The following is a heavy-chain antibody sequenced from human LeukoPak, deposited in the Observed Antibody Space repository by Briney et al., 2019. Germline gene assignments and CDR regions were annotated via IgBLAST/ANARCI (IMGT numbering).Heavy chain of an antibody. CDR2: IYPGESNA. Sequence: GESLKISCKGSGYSFTTYWIAGLRQIPGKGLEWMGIIYPGESNATYSPSFQGQVTISAAMYISTAALKSSSLKASDTAMYYYARQTVGIYRPTPVVTPYYFYYMDVWGKGTTVTVSS. D-gene: IGHD4-23*01. CDR3: ARQTVGIYRPTPVVTPYYFYYMDV. V-gene: IGHV5-51*01. J-gene: IGHJ6*03. CDR1: GYSFTTYW.